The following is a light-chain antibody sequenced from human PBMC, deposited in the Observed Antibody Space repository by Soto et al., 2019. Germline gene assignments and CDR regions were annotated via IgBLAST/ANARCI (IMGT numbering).Light chain of an antibody. CDR1: QSISSR. J-gene: IGKJ2*01. CDR3: QHYNSYPMYT. Sequence: DLQMPQSPSTLSASVGDRVTITCRASQSISSRLAWYQQKPGKAPKLLLDDATSLESGVPSKCSGSRSGTEFTLTISSLQPDDFAAYYCQHYNSYPMYTFGQGTKLEIK. CDR2: DAT. V-gene: IGKV1-5*01.